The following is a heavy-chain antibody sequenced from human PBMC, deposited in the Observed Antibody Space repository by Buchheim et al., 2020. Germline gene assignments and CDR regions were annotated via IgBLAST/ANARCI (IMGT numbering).Heavy chain of an antibody. CDR2: ISSSGGTI. CDR1: GFTFSIYE. CDR3: ARTSPGDYIDY. J-gene: IGHJ4*02. V-gene: IGHV3-48*03. Sequence: EVQLVESGGGLVQPGGSLRLSCAASGFTFSIYEMNWVRQAPGKGLEWISYISSSGGTIYYADSVKGRFTISRDNAKNSLFLQMNSLRAEDTAVYYCARTSPGDYIDYWGQGTL.